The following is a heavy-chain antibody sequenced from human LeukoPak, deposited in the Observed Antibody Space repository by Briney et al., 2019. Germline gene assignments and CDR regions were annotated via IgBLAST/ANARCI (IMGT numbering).Heavy chain of an antibody. CDR2: ISYDGSNK. CDR3: AKDGYSSGWFISWDYYYGMDV. D-gene: IGHD6-19*01. V-gene: IGHV3-30*18. J-gene: IGHJ6*04. CDR1: GFTFSSYG. Sequence: PGGSLRLSCAASGFTFSSYGMHWVRQASGKGLEWVAVISYDGSNKYYADSVKGRFTISRDNSKNTLYLQMNSLRAEDTAVYYCAKDGYSSGWFISWDYYYGMDVWGKGTTVTVSS.